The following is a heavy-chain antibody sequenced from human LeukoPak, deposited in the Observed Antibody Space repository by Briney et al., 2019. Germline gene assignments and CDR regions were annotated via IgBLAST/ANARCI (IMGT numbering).Heavy chain of an antibody. D-gene: IGHD3-22*01. Sequence: SETLSLTCTVSAGSVSSSYWSWIRQPPGKGLEWIGYISTSGNTNFNPSLKSRVTISVDTSADQFSLKLSSVTAADTAGYYCARVLLHPESIGSYYYFDSWGQGTLVTVSS. CDR2: ISTSGNT. CDR3: ARVLLHPESIGSYYYFDS. CDR1: AGSVSSSY. V-gene: IGHV4-4*09. J-gene: IGHJ4*02.